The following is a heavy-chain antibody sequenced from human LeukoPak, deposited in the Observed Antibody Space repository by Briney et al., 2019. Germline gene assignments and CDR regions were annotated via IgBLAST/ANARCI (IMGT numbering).Heavy chain of an antibody. CDR1: GLTFSNYW. J-gene: IGHJ4*02. V-gene: IGHV3-74*01. Sequence: GGSLRLSCAASGLTFSNYWMHWVRQAPGKGLVWVSRINSDGSSTGYADSVKGRFTISRDNAKNTLYLQMNSLRAEDTAVYYCARDRNTDFLSGYYTNYFDYWGQGTLVTVSS. CDR3: ARDRNTDFLSGYYTNYFDY. D-gene: IGHD3-3*01. CDR2: INSDGSST.